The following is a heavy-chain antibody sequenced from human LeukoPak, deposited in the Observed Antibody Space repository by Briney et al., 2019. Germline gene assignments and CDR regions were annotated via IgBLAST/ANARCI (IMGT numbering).Heavy chain of an antibody. D-gene: IGHD3-3*01. CDR2: IYYSGST. J-gene: IGHJ4*02. V-gene: IGHV4-59*01. CDR1: GGSISSYY. CDR3: ARGPGRFWSGYYFDY. Sequence: SETLSLTCTVSGGSISSYYWSWIRQPPGKGLEWIGYIYYSGSTNYNPSLKSRVTISVDTSKNQFSLKLSSVTAADTAVYYCARGPGRFWSGYYFDYWGQGTLVTVSS.